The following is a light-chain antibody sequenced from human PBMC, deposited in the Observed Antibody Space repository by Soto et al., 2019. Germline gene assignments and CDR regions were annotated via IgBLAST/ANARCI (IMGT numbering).Light chain of an antibody. J-gene: IGKJ2*01. V-gene: IGKV3-11*01. Sequence: EIVLTQSPATLSLSPGERATLFCRASQSISSYLAWYQQKSGQAPRLLIYDASNRATGIPARFSGGGSGTDFTLTISSLEPEDFAVYYCQQRSNWPPTFGQGTNLEIK. CDR2: DAS. CDR1: QSISSY. CDR3: QQRSNWPPT.